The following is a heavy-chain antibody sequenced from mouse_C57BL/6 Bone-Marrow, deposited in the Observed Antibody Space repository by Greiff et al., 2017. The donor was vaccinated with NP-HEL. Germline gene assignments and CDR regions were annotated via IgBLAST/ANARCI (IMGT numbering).Heavy chain of an antibody. V-gene: IGHV1-76*01. J-gene: IGHJ1*03. Sequence: QVHVKQSGAELVRPGASVKLSCKASGYTFTDYYINWVKQRPGQGLEWITRIYPGSGNTYYNEKFKGKATLTAEKSSSTAYMQLSSLTSEDSAVYFCARSWDEDWYFDVWGTGTTVTVSS. CDR2: IYPGSGNT. CDR3: ARSWDEDWYFDV. D-gene: IGHD4-1*01. CDR1: GYTFTDYY.